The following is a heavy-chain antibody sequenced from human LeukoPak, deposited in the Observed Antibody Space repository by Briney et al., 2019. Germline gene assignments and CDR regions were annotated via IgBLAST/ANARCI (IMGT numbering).Heavy chain of an antibody. CDR3: ARDQSATGYYAH. J-gene: IGHJ4*02. CDR1: GFTFSSYA. D-gene: IGHD3-9*01. CDR2: ISYDGSNK. Sequence: PGGSLRLSCAASGFTFSSYAMPWVRQAPGKGLEWVAVISYDGSNKYYADSVKGRFTISRDNSKNTLYLQMNSLRAEDTAVHYCARDQSATGYYAHWGQGTLVTVSS. V-gene: IGHV3-30-3*01.